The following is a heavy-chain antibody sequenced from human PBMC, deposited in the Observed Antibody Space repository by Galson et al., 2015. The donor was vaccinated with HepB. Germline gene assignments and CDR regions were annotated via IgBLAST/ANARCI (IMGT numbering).Heavy chain of an antibody. J-gene: IGHJ6*02. V-gene: IGHV1-69*02. CDR2: IIPILGLA. CDR3: ARGKYYYKSSGRPDYYSYGMDV. CDR1: GDTFSSYI. D-gene: IGHD3-22*01. Sequence: SVKVSCKASGDTFSSYIISWVRQAPGQGLEWMGRIIPILGLANHAQKFQGRVTITADKSTRTAYMAMRSLRSEDTAVYYCARGKYYYKSSGRPDYYSYGMDVWGQGTTVTVSS.